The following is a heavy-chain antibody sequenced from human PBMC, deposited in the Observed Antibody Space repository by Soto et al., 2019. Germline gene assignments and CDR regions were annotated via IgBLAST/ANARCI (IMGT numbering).Heavy chain of an antibody. CDR2: IYYSGST. D-gene: IGHD3-10*01. CDR3: ASVGAKYYGSGSLHYYYGMDV. CDR1: GGSISSYY. J-gene: IGHJ6*02. V-gene: IGHV4-59*01. Sequence: PSETLSLTCTVSGGSISSYYWSWIRQPPGKGLEWIGYIYYSGSTNYNPSLKSRVTISVDTSKNQFSLKLSSVTAADTAVYYCASVGAKYYGSGSLHYYYGMDVWGQGTTVTVSS.